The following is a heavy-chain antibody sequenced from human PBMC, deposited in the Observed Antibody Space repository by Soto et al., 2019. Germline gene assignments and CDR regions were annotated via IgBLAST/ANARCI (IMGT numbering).Heavy chain of an antibody. Sequence: GGSLRLSCAASGFTFSSYGMHWVRQAPGKGLEWVAVIWYDGSNKYYADSVKGRFTISRDNSKNTLYLQMNSLRAEDTAVYYCARTPSGRGYFDYWGQGTLVTVSS. CDR3: ARTPSGRGYFDY. V-gene: IGHV3-33*01. CDR2: IWYDGSNK. CDR1: GFTFSSYG. J-gene: IGHJ4*02. D-gene: IGHD2-15*01.